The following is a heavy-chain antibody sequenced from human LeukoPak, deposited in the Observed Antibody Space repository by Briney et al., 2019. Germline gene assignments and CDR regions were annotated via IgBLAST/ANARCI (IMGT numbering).Heavy chain of an antibody. CDR1: GGSISDYY. CDR2: IYYSGNT. Sequence: SETLSLTCTVSGGSISDYYWTWIRQPPGKGLEWIGHIYYSGNTIYNPSLKSRVTISLDTSKNQFSLKVGSMTAADTAVYYCARAGGYGLIDYWGQGTMVTVSS. CDR3: ARAGGYGLIDY. J-gene: IGHJ4*02. V-gene: IGHV4-59*12. D-gene: IGHD5-18*01.